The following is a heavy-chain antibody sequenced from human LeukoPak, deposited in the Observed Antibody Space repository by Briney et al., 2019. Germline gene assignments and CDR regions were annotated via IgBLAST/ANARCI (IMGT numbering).Heavy chain of an antibody. Sequence: GGSLRLSCAASGFSFSDYWMSWVRQAPGKGLEWVANIKQDGSEEYYVDSVKGRFTISRDNAKNSLYLQMNSLRAEDTAVYYCARVHRSRSDYYGSGSYQYYFDYWGQGTLVTVSS. V-gene: IGHV3-7*03. J-gene: IGHJ4*02. CDR3: ARVHRSRSDYYGSGSYQYYFDY. CDR2: IKQDGSEE. D-gene: IGHD3-10*01. CDR1: GFSFSDYW.